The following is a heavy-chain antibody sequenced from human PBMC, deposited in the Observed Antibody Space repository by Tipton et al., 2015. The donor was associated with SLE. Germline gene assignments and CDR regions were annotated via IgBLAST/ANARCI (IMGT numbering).Heavy chain of an antibody. CDR2: IYHSGST. V-gene: IGHV4-30-2*01. Sequence: TLSLTCAVSGGSISSGGYSWSWIRQPPGKGLEWIGYIYHSGSTYYNPSLKSRVTISVDRSKNQFSLKLSSVTAADTAVYYCASFPHSTEYSSSYYYFDYWGQGTLVTVSS. J-gene: IGHJ4*02. CDR3: ASFPHSTEYSSSYYYFDY. D-gene: IGHD6-13*01. CDR1: GGSISSGGYS.